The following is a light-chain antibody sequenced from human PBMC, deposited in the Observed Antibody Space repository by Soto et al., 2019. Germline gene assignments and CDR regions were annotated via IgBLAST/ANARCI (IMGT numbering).Light chain of an antibody. Sequence: QSVLTQPASVSGSPGQSITISCTGTSSDVGGYNYVSWYQQHPGKAPKLMIYEVSNRPSGVSNRFSGSKSGNTASLTISGLQAEDEADYYCSSYTSSSSSYVFGHGTKVTVL. CDR3: SSYTSSSSSYV. V-gene: IGLV2-14*01. J-gene: IGLJ1*01. CDR1: SSDVGGYNY. CDR2: EVS.